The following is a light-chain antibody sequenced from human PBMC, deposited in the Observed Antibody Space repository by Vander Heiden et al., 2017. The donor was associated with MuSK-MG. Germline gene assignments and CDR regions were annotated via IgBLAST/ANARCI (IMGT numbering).Light chain of an antibody. J-gene: IGKJ3*01. CDR2: AAS. V-gene: IGKV1-27*01. Sequence: IQMTQSPSSLSASVGDRATITCRASQGIGNYLAWYQQKPGKVPKLLIYAASTLQAGVPSSFSGSGFGTHFTLTISSLQHEDAAIYYCQKYNSGPRIPFGHGTEVDIK. CDR1: QGIGNY. CDR3: QKYNSGPRIP.